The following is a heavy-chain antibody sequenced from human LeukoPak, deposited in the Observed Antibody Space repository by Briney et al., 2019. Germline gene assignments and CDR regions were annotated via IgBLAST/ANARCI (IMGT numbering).Heavy chain of an antibody. CDR3: ARDQDSSARSSGY. CDR1: GFTFGDYA. V-gene: IGHV3-30-3*01. D-gene: IGHD6-6*01. J-gene: IGHJ4*02. CDR2: ISYDGSNK. Sequence: GGSLRLSCTASGFTFGDYAMSWVRQAPGKGLEWVAVISYDGSNKYYADSVKGRFTISRDNSKNTLYLQMNSLRAEDTAVYYCARDQDSSARSSGYWGQGTLVTVSS.